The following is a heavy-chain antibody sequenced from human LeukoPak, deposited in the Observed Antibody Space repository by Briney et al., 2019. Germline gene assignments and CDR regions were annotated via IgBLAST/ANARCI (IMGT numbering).Heavy chain of an antibody. CDR2: INHSGST. J-gene: IGHJ1*01. CDR3: AYSSGYQQH. D-gene: IGHD3-22*01. CDR1: GGSFSDYY. V-gene: IGHV4-34*01. Sequence: KTSETLSLTCAVYGGSFSDYYWSWMRQPPGKGLEWIGEINHSGSTNYNPSLKSRVTISVDTSKNQFSLKLSSVTAADTAVYYCAYSSGYQQHWAQGTLVTVSS.